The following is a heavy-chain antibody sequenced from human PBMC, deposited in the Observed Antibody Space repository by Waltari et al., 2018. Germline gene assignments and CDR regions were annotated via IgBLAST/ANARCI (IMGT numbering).Heavy chain of an antibody. CDR3: ARDGLPARDRLVRSMDV. J-gene: IGHJ6*02. CDR2: INPNSGGT. D-gene: IGHD2-2*01. Sequence: QVQLVQSGAEVKKPGASVKVSCKASGYTFTGYYMHWVRQAPGQGLEWMGRINPNSGGTNYAQKFQGRVTMTRDTSISTAYMELSRLRSDDTAVYYCARDGLPARDRLVRSMDVWGQGTTVTVSS. V-gene: IGHV1-2*06. CDR1: GYTFTGYY.